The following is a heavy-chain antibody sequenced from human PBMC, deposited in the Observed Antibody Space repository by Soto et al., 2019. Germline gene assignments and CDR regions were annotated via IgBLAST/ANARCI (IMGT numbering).Heavy chain of an antibody. J-gene: IGHJ6*02. CDR1: GYSFTSYW. V-gene: IGHV5-51*01. CDR3: ARHKARLGYCSSTSRPYYYYGMDV. CDR2: IYPGDSDT. Sequence: PGESLKISCKGSGYSFTSYWIGWVRQMPGKGLEWMGIIYPGDSDTRYSPSFQGQVTISADKSISTAYLQWSSLKASDTAMYYCARHKARLGYCSSTSRPYYYYGMDVWGQGTTVTVSS. D-gene: IGHD2-2*01.